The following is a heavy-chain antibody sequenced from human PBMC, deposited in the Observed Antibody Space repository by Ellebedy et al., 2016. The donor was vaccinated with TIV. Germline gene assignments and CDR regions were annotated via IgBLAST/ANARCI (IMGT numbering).Heavy chain of an antibody. J-gene: IGHJ5*01. CDR3: ARGADDVLFRTWYDS. Sequence: MPSETLSLTCAVYGGAFRGYFWTLIRHLPGKGLEWIGGKNHNRGPTSNPSLKSRVAISVDTSKNQFSLRITSLTAADTGTYFCARGADDVLFRTWYDSWGQGSLVTVSS. CDR1: GGAFRGYF. V-gene: IGHV4-34*01. CDR2: KNHNRGP. D-gene: IGHD1-1*01.